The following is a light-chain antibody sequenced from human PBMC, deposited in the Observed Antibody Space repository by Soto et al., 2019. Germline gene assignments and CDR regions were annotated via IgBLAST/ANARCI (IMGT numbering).Light chain of an antibody. CDR3: EHDYTSPCT. Sequence: EIMLTQSPGTLSLSPGERATLLCRASQSVSSSYLDSYQQKPGQAPRRLIYATPSRAAGSPGRCSGSGSGSDFTLTITRLEPEHFVGDYCEHDYTSPCTFGQGTKVES. CDR1: QSVSSSY. V-gene: IGKV3-20*01. J-gene: IGKJ2*02. CDR2: ATP.